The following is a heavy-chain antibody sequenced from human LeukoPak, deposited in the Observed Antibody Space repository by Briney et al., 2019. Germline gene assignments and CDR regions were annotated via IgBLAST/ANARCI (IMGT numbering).Heavy chain of an antibody. V-gene: IGHV3-48*04. D-gene: IGHD3-22*01. CDR1: GFTFSSYW. Sequence: GGSLRLSCAASGFTFSSYWMHWVRQAPGKGLEWVSYISSSGGTIYYADSVKGRFTISRDNAKNSLYLQMNSLRAEDTAVYYCARGDSSGYHWGQGTLVTVSS. CDR2: ISSSGGTI. J-gene: IGHJ5*02. CDR3: ARGDSSGYH.